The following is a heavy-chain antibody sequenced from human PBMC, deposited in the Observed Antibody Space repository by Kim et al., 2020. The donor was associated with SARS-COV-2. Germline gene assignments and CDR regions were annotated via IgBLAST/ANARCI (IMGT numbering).Heavy chain of an antibody. CDR2: IWYDGSNK. CDR1: GFTFSSYG. CDR3: AREWVWFGESRSNYYGMDV. V-gene: IGHV3-33*01. Sequence: GGSLRLSCAASGFTFSSYGMHWVRQAPGKGLEWVAVIWYDGSNKYYADSVKGRFTISRDNSKNTLYLQMNSLRAEDTAVYYCAREWVWFGESRSNYYGMDVWGQGTTVTVSS. D-gene: IGHD3-10*01. J-gene: IGHJ6*02.